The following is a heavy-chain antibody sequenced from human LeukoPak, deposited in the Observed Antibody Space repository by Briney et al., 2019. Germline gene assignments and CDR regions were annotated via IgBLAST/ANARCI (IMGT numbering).Heavy chain of an antibody. CDR2: VIPLFGTA. CDR1: GGTFTSYA. D-gene: IGHD3-10*01. CDR3: ARGQINYYGSGSYYNYYYMDV. Sequence: SVKVSCKASGGTFTSYAISWVRQAPGQGVEWMGGVIPLFGTANYAQKFQGRVTITADESTSKAYMELSSLRSEDTAVYYCARGQINYYGSGSYYNYYYMDVWGKGTTVTVSS. J-gene: IGHJ6*03. V-gene: IGHV1-69*01.